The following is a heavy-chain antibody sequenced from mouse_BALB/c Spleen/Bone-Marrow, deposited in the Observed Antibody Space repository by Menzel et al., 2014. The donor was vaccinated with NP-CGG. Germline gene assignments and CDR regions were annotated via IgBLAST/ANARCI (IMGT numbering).Heavy chain of an antibody. CDR2: INPSNGRT. J-gene: IGHJ2*01. V-gene: IGHV1S81*02. CDR1: GYTFTSYW. Sequence: QVQLQQSGAELVKPGASVKLSCKASGYTFTSYWMHWVKQRPGQGLEWIGEINPSNGRTNYNEKFKSKATLTVDKSSSTAYMQLSSLTSEDSAVYYCARGGIDYWGQGTTLTVSS. CDR3: ARGGIDY.